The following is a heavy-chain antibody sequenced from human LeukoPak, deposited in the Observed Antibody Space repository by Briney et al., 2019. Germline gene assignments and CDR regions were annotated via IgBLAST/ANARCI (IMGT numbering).Heavy chain of an antibody. Sequence: GGSLRLSGAASGFTFSSYSMNGVRQAPGRGLEWVSYISSSSSIIYYADSVKGRFTTSRDHAKNSLYLPMNSLSPEDTAVYSCARGLWKWALHQGGGMDVWGQGTTVTVSS. D-gene: IGHD1-26*01. CDR1: GFTFSSYS. V-gene: IGHV3-48*01. CDR2: ISSSSSII. CDR3: ARGLWKWALHQGGGMDV. J-gene: IGHJ6*02.